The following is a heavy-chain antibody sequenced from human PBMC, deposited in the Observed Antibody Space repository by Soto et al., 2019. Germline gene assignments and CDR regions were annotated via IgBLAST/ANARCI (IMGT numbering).Heavy chain of an antibody. V-gene: IGHV4-4*02. CDR3: ARVVATIPTKHYYFDY. J-gene: IGHJ4*02. Sequence: SETLSLTCAVAGGSSSSSNWWSWVRQPPGKGLEWIGETYHSGSTNYNPSLKSRVTISVDKSKNQFSLKLSSVTAADTAVYYCARVVATIPTKHYYFDYWGQGTLVTVSS. D-gene: IGHD5-12*01. CDR2: TYHSGST. CDR1: GGSSSSSNW.